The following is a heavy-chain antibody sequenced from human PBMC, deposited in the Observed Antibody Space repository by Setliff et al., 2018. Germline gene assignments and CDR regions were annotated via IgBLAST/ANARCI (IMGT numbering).Heavy chain of an antibody. J-gene: IGHJ4*02. D-gene: IGHD1-1*01. V-gene: IGHV4-38-2*01. CDR3: ARVAWRQSHDHYFDS. CDR1: GYYISSGYY. CDR2: IYHDGNT. Sequence: KASETLSLTCAVSGYYISSGYYWGWIRQPPGKGLEWIGSIYHDGNTYYNPSLKSRVTISVDTSNDQFSLKLSSVTAADTAVYYCARVAWRQSHDHYFDSWGQGTLVTVSS.